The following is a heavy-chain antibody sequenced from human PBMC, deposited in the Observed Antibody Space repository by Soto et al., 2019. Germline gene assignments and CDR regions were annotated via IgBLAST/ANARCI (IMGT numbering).Heavy chain of an antibody. CDR3: ASLPYCSGGSCHSDDAFDI. CDR2: INPSGGST. J-gene: IGHJ3*02. Sequence: ASVKVSCKASGYTFTSYYMHWVRQAPGQGLEWMGIINPSGGSTSYAQKFQGRVTMTRDTSTSTVYMELSSLRSEDTAVYYCASLPYCSGGSCHSDDAFDIWGQGTMVTVPS. CDR1: GYTFTSYY. V-gene: IGHV1-46*03. D-gene: IGHD2-15*01.